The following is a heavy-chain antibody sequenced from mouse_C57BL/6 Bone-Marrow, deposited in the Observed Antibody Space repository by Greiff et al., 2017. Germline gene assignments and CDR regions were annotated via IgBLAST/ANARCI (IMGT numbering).Heavy chain of an antibody. CDR2: ISYDGSN. V-gene: IGHV3-6*01. D-gene: IGHD4-1*02. CDR1: GYSITSGYY. CDR3: ASTGPYYFDY. J-gene: IGHJ2*01. Sequence: EVQLQESGPGLVKPSQSLSLTCSVTGYSITSGYYWNWIRQFPGNKLEWMGYISYDGSNNYNPSLKNRISITRDTSKNQFFLKLNPVTTEDTATYYCASTGPYYFDYWGQGTTLTVSS.